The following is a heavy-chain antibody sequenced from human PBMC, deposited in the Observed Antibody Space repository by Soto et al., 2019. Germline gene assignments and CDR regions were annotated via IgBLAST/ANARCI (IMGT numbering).Heavy chain of an antibody. Sequence: VGSLRLSCTTSGLTFRNHAMTWVRQAPDKGLEWVSTISDSGVNTHYADSVKGRFTISRDNSRNTLYLQMNSLRGEDTAVYYCVYWVSAQFDYWGQRTVVTVSS. V-gene: IGHV3-23*01. D-gene: IGHD2-8*01. CDR3: VYWVSAQFDY. J-gene: IGHJ4*02. CDR2: ISDSGVNT. CDR1: GLTFRNHA.